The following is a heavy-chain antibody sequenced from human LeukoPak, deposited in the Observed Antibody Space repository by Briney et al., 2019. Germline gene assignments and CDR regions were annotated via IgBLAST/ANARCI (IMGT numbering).Heavy chain of an antibody. D-gene: IGHD2-8*01. CDR3: AKDSGDGICYDY. J-gene: IGHJ4*01. V-gene: IGHV3-30*02. Sequence: GGSLRLSCAASGFTFSSYGMHWVRQAPGKGLEWVAFIRYDGSNKYYAGSVKGRFTISRDNAKNTLYLQMNSLRGEDTAVYYCAKDSGDGICYDYWGQEPWSPSPQ. CDR1: GFTFSSYG. CDR2: IRYDGSNK.